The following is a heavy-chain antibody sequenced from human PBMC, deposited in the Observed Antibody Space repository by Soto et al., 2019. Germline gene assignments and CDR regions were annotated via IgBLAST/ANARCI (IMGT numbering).Heavy chain of an antibody. CDR2: ISDGGDLT. V-gene: IGHV3-23*01. J-gene: IGHJ3*02. CDR3: ARRVIGSSRAFDI. D-gene: IGHD3-10*01. Sequence: VWSLRLSCAASGFAFTGHPMSWVRQAPEKGLEWVAGISDGGDLTYNADSVKGRFTISRDNSRNTLYLKMNSLRAEDTAVYYCARRVIGSSRAFDIWGQGTMVTASS. CDR1: GFAFTGHP.